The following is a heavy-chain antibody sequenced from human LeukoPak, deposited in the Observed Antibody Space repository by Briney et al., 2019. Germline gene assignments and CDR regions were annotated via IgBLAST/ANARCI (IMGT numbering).Heavy chain of an antibody. V-gene: IGHV1-46*01. CDR2: INPSGWNT. CDR1: GYTFTSYY. Sequence: GSSVKVSCKASGYTFTSYYILWVQQAPGQGLEWMEIINPSGWNTRLEQKFQGRVPMIRDTSPRTVLMGLRSLGPGDTGFDLWAKIRECYNDAYDIWGQGTMVTVSS. J-gene: IGHJ3*02. CDR3: AKIRECYNDAYDI. D-gene: IGHD5-24*01.